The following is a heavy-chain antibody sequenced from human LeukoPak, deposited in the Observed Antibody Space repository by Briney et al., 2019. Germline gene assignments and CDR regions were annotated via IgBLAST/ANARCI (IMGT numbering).Heavy chain of an antibody. CDR1: GFTFSSYG. V-gene: IGHV3-33*01. CDR3: ARDLTRYCSSTSCPTDY. J-gene: IGHJ4*02. D-gene: IGHD2-2*01. CDR2: IWYDGSNK. Sequence: GGSLRLSCAASGFTFSSYGMHWVRQAPGKGLEWVAVIWYDGSNKYYADSVKGRFTISRDNSKYTLYLQMNSLRAEDTAVYYCARDLTRYCSSTSCPTDYWGQGTLVTVSS.